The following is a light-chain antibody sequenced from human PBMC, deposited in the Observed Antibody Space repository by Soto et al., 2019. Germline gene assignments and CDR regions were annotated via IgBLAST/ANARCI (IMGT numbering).Light chain of an antibody. CDR1: SSNIGAGYD. V-gene: IGLV1-40*01. J-gene: IGLJ2*01. Sequence: QSALTQPPSVSGAPGQRVTISCTGSSSNIGAGYDVHWYQQLPGTAPKLLIYVTNNRPSGVPDRFSGSKSGTSASLAITGLRAEDEADYYCAAWDDSPKGVVFCGGTKLTVL. CDR2: VTN. CDR3: AAWDDSPKGVV.